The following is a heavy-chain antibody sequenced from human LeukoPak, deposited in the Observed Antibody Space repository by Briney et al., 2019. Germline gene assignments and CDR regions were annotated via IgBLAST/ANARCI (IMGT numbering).Heavy chain of an antibody. CDR2: ISYDGSNK. Sequence: PGGSLRLSFAAPGFTVINKYMSWVRQAPGKGLEWVAVISYDGSNKYYADSVKGRFTISRDNSKNMLFLLMNSLRAEETAKYYCDRDPTWGDYRDDYVHGRFDFWGQGTLVTVSS. CDR1: GFTVINKY. V-gene: IGHV3-30-3*01. CDR3: DRDPTWGDYRDDYVHGRFDF. D-gene: IGHD4-17*01. J-gene: IGHJ4*02.